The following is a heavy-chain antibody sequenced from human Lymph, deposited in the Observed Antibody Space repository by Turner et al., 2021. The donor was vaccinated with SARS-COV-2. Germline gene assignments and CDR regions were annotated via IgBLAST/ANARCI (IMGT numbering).Heavy chain of an antibody. V-gene: IGHV3-21*01. D-gene: IGHD2-21*02. CDR3: ARGPPDFPYYFDY. Sequence: EAQLVESGGGLVKPGGSLRLSCAASGFTFSSYSMNWVRQAPGKGLEWVSSITFTSSYIYYADSVKGRFTISRDNAKNSLYLQMDSLRAEDTAVYYCARGPPDFPYYFDYWGQGTLVTVSS. J-gene: IGHJ4*02. CDR2: ITFTSSYI. CDR1: GFTFSSYS.